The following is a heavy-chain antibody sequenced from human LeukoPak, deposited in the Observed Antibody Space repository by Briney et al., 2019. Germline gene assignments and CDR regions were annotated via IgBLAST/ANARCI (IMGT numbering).Heavy chain of an antibody. Sequence: SETLPLTCAVYGGSFSGYYWSWIRQPPGKGLEWIGEINHSGSTNYNPSLKSRVTISMDTSKNQFSLKLISVTAADTAMYYCAKDRGDTHNSGYFVYWGHGTLVTVSS. CDR2: INHSGST. D-gene: IGHD3-10*01. CDR1: GGSFSGYY. V-gene: IGHV4-34*01. CDR3: AKDRGDTHNSGYFVY. J-gene: IGHJ4*01.